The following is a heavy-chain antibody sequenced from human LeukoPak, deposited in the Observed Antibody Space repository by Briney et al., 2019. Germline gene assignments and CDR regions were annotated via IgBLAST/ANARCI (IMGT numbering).Heavy chain of an antibody. CDR1: GFTFVDYG. CDR2: ISSSGTTI. CDR3: AREENTLAGYNPYYFDY. J-gene: IGHJ4*02. D-gene: IGHD3-9*01. V-gene: IGHV3-48*02. Sequence: GGSLRLSCAASGFTFVDYGMSWVRQAPGKGLEWVSYISSSGTTIYYADSVKGRFTISRDNAKSSLYLQMNSLRDEDTAVYYCAREENTLAGYNPYYFDYCGQGTLVTVSS.